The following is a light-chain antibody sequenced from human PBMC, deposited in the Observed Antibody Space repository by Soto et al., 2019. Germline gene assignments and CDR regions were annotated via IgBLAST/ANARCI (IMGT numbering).Light chain of an antibody. CDR3: QQYNNWPLRT. J-gene: IGKJ1*01. CDR2: GAS. Sequence: EIVMTQSPATLSVSPGERATLSCRASQSVSSNLAWYQQKPGQAPRLLIYGASTRATGIPARFSGSGSGTDFTLTISSLQSEDFAVYYCQQYNNWPLRTFGQGTKVEIK. CDR1: QSVSSN. V-gene: IGKV3-15*01.